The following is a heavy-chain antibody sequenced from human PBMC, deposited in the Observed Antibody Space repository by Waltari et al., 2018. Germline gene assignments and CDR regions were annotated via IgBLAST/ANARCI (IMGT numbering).Heavy chain of an antibody. CDR2: IYPSDSDN. CDR3: ARGSRDDWFDP. D-gene: IGHD3-10*01. Sequence: QLVQSGAEVIKAGESLKISCKGSGYNFNTYWVAWVRQMPGKGLEWMGIIYPSDSDNRYSPSFQGQVTISADKSINTVYLQWSSLEASDTATYYCARGSRDDWFDPWGQGTLVTVSS. J-gene: IGHJ5*02. CDR1: GYNFNTYW. V-gene: IGHV5-51*06.